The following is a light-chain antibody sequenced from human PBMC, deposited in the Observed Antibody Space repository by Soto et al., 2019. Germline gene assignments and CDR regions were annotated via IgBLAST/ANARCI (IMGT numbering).Light chain of an antibody. J-gene: IGKJ4*01. V-gene: IGKV3-11*01. CDR3: KHRTPLT. Sequence: EIVMTQSPATLSVSPGERATLSCRASQSCVGDLAWYQQKPRQAPRLLIYDASNRAPVIPARFSGGGSFTDFTITIRSLEPEDFAVHYCKHRTPLTFGGGTKVDIK. CDR2: DAS. CDR1: QSCVGD.